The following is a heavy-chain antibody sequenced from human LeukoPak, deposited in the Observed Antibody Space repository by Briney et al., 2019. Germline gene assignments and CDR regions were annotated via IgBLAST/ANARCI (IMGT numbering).Heavy chain of an antibody. V-gene: IGHV1-8*02. J-gene: IGHJ6*03. Sequence: GASVKVSCKASGYTFTSYDINWVRQATGQGLEWMGWMNPNSGNTGYAQKFQGRVTMIRNTSISTAYMELSSLRSEDTAVYYCARARREQWLWRYYYYMDVWGKGTTVTISS. CDR3: ARARREQWLWRYYYYMDV. CDR2: MNPNSGNT. CDR1: GYTFTSYD. D-gene: IGHD6-19*01.